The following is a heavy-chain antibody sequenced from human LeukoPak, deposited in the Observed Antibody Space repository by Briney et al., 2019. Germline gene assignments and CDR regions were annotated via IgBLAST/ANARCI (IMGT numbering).Heavy chain of an antibody. Sequence: ASVKVSCKASGGTFSSYAIGWVRQAPGQGLEWMGWINPNSGDTNYAQKFQGRVTMTRDTSISTAYMELSRLRSDDTAVYYCARDGGQHLDVIDYWGQGTLVTVSS. CDR3: ARDGGQHLDVIDY. J-gene: IGHJ4*02. D-gene: IGHD3-16*01. V-gene: IGHV1-2*02. CDR1: GGTFSSYA. CDR2: INPNSGDT.